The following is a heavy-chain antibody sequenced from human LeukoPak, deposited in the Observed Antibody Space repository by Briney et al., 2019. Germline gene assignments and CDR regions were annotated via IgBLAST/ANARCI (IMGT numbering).Heavy chain of an antibody. CDR1: GFTFSSYG. CDR2: IRNDESNK. CDR3: AKAPGSGNEVYYYYYMDV. D-gene: IGHD3-10*01. V-gene: IGHV3-30*02. J-gene: IGHJ6*03. Sequence: GGSLRLSCAASGFTFSSYGMHWVRQAPGKGLEWVAFIRNDESNKYYADSVKGRFTISRDNSKNTLYLQMNSLRTEDTAVYYCAKAPGSGNEVYYYYYMDVWGKGTTVTVSS.